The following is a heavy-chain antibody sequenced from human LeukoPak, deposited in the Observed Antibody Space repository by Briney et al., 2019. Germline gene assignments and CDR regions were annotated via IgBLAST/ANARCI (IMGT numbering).Heavy chain of an antibody. CDR2: IYYSGST. J-gene: IGHJ4*02. V-gene: IGHV4-39*07. Sequence: KPSETLSLTCTVSGGSISSSSYYWGWIRQPPGKGLEWIGSIYYSGSTYYNPSLKSRVTISVDTSKNQFSLKLSSVTAADTAVYYCASQTKRIAAAGTTPYWGQGTLVTVSS. CDR3: ASQTKRIAAAGTTPY. D-gene: IGHD6-13*01. CDR1: GGSISSSSYY.